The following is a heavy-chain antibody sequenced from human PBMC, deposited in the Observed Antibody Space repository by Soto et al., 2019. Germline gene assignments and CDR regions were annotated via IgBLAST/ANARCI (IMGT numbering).Heavy chain of an antibody. CDR3: ARLIRRRATTYYFDY. V-gene: IGHV4-39*01. Sequence: SETLSLTCTVSGGSISSSSYYWGWIRQPPGKGLEWIGSIYYSGSTYYNPSLKSRVTISVDTSKNQFSLKLSSVTAADTAVYYCARLIRRRATTYYFDYWGQGTLVTVSS. D-gene: IGHD5-12*01. CDR1: GGSISSSSYY. J-gene: IGHJ4*02. CDR2: IYYSGST.